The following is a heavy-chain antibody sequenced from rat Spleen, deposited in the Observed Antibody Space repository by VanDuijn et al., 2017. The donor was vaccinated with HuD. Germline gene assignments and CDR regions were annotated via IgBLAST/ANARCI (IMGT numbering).Heavy chain of an antibody. D-gene: IGHD1-6*01. J-gene: IGHJ4*01. CDR2: INTYGDST. V-gene: IGHV5-58*01. Sequence: EVQLVESGGDLVQPGRSLRLSCVASGFTFSGYWMYWLRQAPGKGLEWISSINTYGDSTFYPDSVKGRFTISRDNAKSTLYLQMNSLRSEDTATYYCTRGRTTDYYYPLMDAWGQGASVTVSS. CDR3: TRGRTTDYYYPLMDA. CDR1: GFTFSGYW.